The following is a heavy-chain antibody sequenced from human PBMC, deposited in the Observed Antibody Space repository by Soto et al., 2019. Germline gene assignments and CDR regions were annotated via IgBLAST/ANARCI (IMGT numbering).Heavy chain of an antibody. CDR2: ISPYKGDT. V-gene: IGHV1-18*01. Sequence: QVQLVQSGPEMKEPGASVKVSCKASNYDFRDYGFSWVRQAPGQGLEWMGWISPYKGDTNYAQKFQGRVTLTTDSSTKTAYMELRSLRSDDTAMYYCATDLPTYDPTSSVVVARFDYWGQGTLVTVSS. CDR3: ATDLPTYDPTSSVVVARFDY. J-gene: IGHJ4*02. D-gene: IGHD2-21*01. CDR1: NYDFRDYG.